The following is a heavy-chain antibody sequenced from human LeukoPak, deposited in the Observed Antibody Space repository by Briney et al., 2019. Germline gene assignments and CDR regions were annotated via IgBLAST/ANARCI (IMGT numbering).Heavy chain of an antibody. CDR3: ATTAGYSGYYFDY. CDR1: GGSFSGYY. D-gene: IGHD3-10*01. CDR2: IYHSGST. V-gene: IGHV4-34*01. J-gene: IGHJ4*02. Sequence: SETLSLTCAVYGGSFSGYYWTWIRQPPGKGLEWIGYIYHSGSTYYNPSLKSRVTISVDRSKNQFSLKLSSVTAADTAVYYCATTAGYSGYYFDYWGQGTLVTVSS.